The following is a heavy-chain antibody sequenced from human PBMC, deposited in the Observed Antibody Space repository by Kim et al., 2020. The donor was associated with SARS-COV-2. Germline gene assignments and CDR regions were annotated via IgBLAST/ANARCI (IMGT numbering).Heavy chain of an antibody. D-gene: IGHD2-2*01. Sequence: TYNAASVKGRFTNSRDKSDNTLYLQMNSLRAEDTALYCCAKDEHQTSWFDPWGQGTLVTVSS. J-gene: IGHJ5*02. CDR2: T. V-gene: IGHV3-23*01. CDR3: AKDEHQTSWFDP.